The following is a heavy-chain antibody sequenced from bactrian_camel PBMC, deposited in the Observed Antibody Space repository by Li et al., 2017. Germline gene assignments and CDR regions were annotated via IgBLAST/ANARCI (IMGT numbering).Heavy chain of an antibody. CDR2: IDTGGGNT. D-gene: IGHD5*01. CDR3: GTKDRTCTSVAHVSTWGN. V-gene: IGHV3S40*01. CDR1: GFTFSSSD. Sequence: VQLVESGGGLVQPGGSLRLSCTASGFTFSSSDMSWGRQIPGKGLEWVSGIDTGGGNTYYTDSVKGRFTISQDDNQNTLYLQMDNLKPEDSAVYYCGTKDRTCTSVAHVSTWGNWGQGTQVTV. J-gene: IGHJ4*01.